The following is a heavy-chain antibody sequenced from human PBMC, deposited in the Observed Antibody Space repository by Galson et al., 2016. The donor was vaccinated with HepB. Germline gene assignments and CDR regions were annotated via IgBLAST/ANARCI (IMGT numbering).Heavy chain of an antibody. CDR2: SRSSSSAI. V-gene: IGHV3-48*01. CDR3: ARDRLLPASTHPYYYGMDV. Sequence: SLRLSCAASGFMFRSYSMNWVRQAPGKGLEWVSYSRSSSSAIYYADSVKGRFTSSRDSAKNSLYLQMNSLRAEDTAVYYCARDRLLPASTHPYYYGMDVWGQGTTVTVSS. D-gene: IGHD2-2*01. CDR1: GFMFRSYS. J-gene: IGHJ6*02.